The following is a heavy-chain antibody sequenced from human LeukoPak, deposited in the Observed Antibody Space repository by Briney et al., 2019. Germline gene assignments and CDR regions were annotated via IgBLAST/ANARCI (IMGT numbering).Heavy chain of an antibody. CDR2: IYTSGST. CDR3: ARMRVVAATLYYFDY. CDR1: LGSIRRYF. V-gene: IGHV4-4*07. J-gene: IGHJ4*02. Sequence: SYTLPLTRPVSLGSIRRYFRRWIRPPARKELEWIGRIYTSGSTSYNTSLKSRVTMSVDTSKTQFSLKLSSVTAADTAVYYCARMRVVAATLYYFDYWGQGTLVTVSS. D-gene: IGHD2-15*01.